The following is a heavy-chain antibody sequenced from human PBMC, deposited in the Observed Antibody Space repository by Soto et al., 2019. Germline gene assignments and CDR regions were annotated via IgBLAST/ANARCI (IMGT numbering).Heavy chain of an antibody. CDR3: ARDPTSLEYSGYDSNWFDP. Sequence: ASVKVSCKASGYTFTSYGISWVRQAPGQGLEWMGWISAYNGNTNYAQKLQGRVTMTTDTSTSTAYTELRSLRSDDTAVYYCARDPTSLEYSGYDSNWFDPWGQGTLVTVSS. D-gene: IGHD5-12*01. J-gene: IGHJ5*02. CDR2: ISAYNGNT. CDR1: GYTFTSYG. V-gene: IGHV1-18*01.